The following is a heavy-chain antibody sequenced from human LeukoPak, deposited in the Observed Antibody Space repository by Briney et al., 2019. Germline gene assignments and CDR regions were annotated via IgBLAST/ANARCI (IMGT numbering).Heavy chain of an antibody. D-gene: IGHD6-6*01. J-gene: IGHJ4*02. V-gene: IGHV5-51*01. CDR2: IFPGVSDT. CDR3: ARHLRARPFDY. CDR1: GYSFTSYW. Sequence: GESLKISCKGSGYSFTSYWIGWVRPMPGKGLEWIGIIFPGVSDTRYSPSFQGQVTISADKSIGTAYLQWSSLQASDTAMYYCARHLRARPFDYWGQGTLVTVSS.